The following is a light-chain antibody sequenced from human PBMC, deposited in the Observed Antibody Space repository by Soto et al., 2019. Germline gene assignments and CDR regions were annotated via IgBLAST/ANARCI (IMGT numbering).Light chain of an antibody. Sequence: QSALTQPASVSDSPGQSITISCIGTSSDIGAFNHVSWHQQPPGKAPKLIIYDVINRPSGVSNRFSGSKTGNTASLIISGLQAEDEADYYCSSYTSSSSYVFGSGTKVTV. V-gene: IGLV2-14*03. J-gene: IGLJ1*01. CDR1: SSDIGAFNH. CDR2: DVI. CDR3: SSYTSSSSYV.